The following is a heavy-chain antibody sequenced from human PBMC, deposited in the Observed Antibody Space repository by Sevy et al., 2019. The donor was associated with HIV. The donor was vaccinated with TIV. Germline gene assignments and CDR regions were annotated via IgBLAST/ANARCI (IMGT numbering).Heavy chain of an antibody. CDR2: ITRNSYEAYGGTK. CDR3: SRALATAVTPEYYFDY. V-gene: IGHV3-49*03. Sequence: GGSLRLSCTASGFTFDDYAMSWFRQAPGKGLEWVAFITRNSYEAYGGTKEYAASVKGRFTISRDDSKSTAYLQMNSLKTEDTAMYYCSRALATAVTPEYYFDYWGQGTLVTVSS. D-gene: IGHD2-15*01. J-gene: IGHJ4*02. CDR1: GFTFDDYA.